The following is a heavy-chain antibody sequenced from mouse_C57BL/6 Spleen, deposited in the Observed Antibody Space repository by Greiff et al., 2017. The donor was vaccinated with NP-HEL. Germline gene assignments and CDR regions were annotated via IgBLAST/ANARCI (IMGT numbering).Heavy chain of an antibody. D-gene: IGHD1-1*01. CDR1: GYTFTSYW. CDR2: IYPSDSET. V-gene: IGHV1-61*01. Sequence: QVQLQQPGAELVRPGSSVKLSCKASGYTFTSYWMDWVKQRPGQGLEWIGNIYPSDSETHYNQKFKAKATLTVDKSSTRAYMQLSSLTSEDSAVYYLARGYYGSSPYFDYWGQGTTLTVSS. J-gene: IGHJ2*01. CDR3: ARGYYGSSPYFDY.